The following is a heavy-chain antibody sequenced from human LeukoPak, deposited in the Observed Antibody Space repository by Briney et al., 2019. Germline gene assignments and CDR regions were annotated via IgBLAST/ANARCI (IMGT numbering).Heavy chain of an antibody. J-gene: IGHJ6*03. CDR3: ARNNWNYNYYYMDV. D-gene: IGHD1-7*01. CDR1: GFTFSSYG. V-gene: IGHV3-30*02. CDR2: IRYDGSNK. Sequence: GGSLRLSCAASGFTFSSYGMHWVRQAPGKGLEWVAFIRYDGSNKYYADSVKGRFTISRDNSKNTLYLQMNSLRAEDTAVYYCARNNWNYNYYYMDVWGKGTTVTVSS.